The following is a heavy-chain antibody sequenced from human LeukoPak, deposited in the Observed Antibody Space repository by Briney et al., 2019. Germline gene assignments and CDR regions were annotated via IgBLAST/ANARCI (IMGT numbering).Heavy chain of an antibody. CDR3: ARDKGSHDPYYYGMDV. CDR2: IWYDGSNK. V-gene: IGHV3-33*01. Sequence: GGSLRFSCAASGFTFSSYGMHWVRQAPGKGLEWVAVIWYDGSNKYYADSVKGRFTISRDNSKNTLYLQMNSLRAEDTAVYYCARDKGSHDPYYYGMDVWGQGTTVTVSS. J-gene: IGHJ6*02. CDR1: GFTFSSYG. D-gene: IGHD1-26*01.